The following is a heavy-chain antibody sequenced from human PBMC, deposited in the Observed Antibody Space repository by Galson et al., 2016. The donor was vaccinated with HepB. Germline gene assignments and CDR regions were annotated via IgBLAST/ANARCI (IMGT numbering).Heavy chain of an antibody. V-gene: IGHV3-53*01. CDR1: GFLINSNY. Sequence: SLRLSCAASGFLINSNYMSWVRQAPGKGLEWVSIIYSGGSIQYAGSVKGRFTVSRDTSKSLMFLQMSSLGAEDTAMYFCARGYTSGVPFWWGQGTPVTVSS. CDR3: ARGYTSGVPFW. D-gene: IGHD2-8*01. J-gene: IGHJ4*02. CDR2: IYSGGSI.